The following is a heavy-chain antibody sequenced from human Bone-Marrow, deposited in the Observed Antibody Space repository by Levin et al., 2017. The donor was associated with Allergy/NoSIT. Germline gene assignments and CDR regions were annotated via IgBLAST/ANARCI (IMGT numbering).Heavy chain of an antibody. CDR1: GFTFSSYW. CDR2: TNQGGSQK. CDR3: VRGVDDAVGKVDF. J-gene: IGHJ4*02. D-gene: IGHD6-13*01. Sequence: GGSLRLSCVASGFTFSSYWMSWVRQAPGKGLEWVANTNQGGSQKYYVDSVKGRFTISRDNARNSLYLQMDSLRAEDTAIYFCVRGVDDAVGKVDFWGQGTLVTVSS. V-gene: IGHV3-7*04.